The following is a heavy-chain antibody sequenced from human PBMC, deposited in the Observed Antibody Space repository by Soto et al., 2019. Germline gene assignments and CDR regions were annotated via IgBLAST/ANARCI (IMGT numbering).Heavy chain of an antibody. J-gene: IGHJ5*02. V-gene: IGHV1-69*13. Sequence: SVKFSCKASGGAFSSYAMSWVRQAPGQGLEWMGGIIPIFGTANYAQKFQGRVTITADESTSTAYMELSSLRSEDTAVYYCARLGGSGSYPRSDPWGQGTLVTVSS. CDR1: GGAFSSYA. D-gene: IGHD3-10*01. CDR2: IIPIFGTA. CDR3: ARLGGSGSYPRSDP.